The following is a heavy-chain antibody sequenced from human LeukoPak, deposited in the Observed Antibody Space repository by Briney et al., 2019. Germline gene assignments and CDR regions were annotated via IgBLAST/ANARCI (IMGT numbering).Heavy chain of an antibody. J-gene: IGHJ4*02. CDR3: ARHYGSGSELDY. Sequence: SGPTLVNPTQTLTLTCTFSGFSLSTSGMRVSRIRQPPGKALEWLARTDWDDDKFYSTSLKTRLTISKDTSKNQVVLTMTNMGPVDTATYYCARHYGSGSELDYWGQGALVTVSS. CDR1: GFSLSTSGMR. CDR2: TDWDDDK. D-gene: IGHD3-10*01. V-gene: IGHV2-70*04.